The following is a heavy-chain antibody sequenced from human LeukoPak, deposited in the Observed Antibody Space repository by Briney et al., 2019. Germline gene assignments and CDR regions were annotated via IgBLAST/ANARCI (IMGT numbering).Heavy chain of an antibody. J-gene: IGHJ4*02. CDR1: DYSFSSYW. D-gene: IGHD3-10*01. Sequence: GESLNISCKASDYSFSSYWIAGVRQIPGEGLEWMRAFYAVDSDTRYSPSLQAQVPMSADRSISTAYMQWSTLKASDTAMYYCARSGTSGSRYFDYWGQGILVTVSS. CDR3: ARSGTSGSRYFDY. V-gene: IGHV5-51*01. CDR2: FYAVDSDT.